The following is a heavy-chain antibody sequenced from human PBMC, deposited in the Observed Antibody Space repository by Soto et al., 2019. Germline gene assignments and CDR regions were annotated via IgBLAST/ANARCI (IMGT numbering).Heavy chain of an antibody. Sequence: QVQLVESGGGVVQPGRSLRLSCAASGFTFSSYAMHWVRQAPGKGLEWVAVISYDGSNKYYADSVKGRFTISRDNSKNTLYLQMNSLRAEDTAVYYCARDRTGAAAGGHQYWYFDLWGRGTLVTVSS. J-gene: IGHJ2*01. D-gene: IGHD6-13*01. CDR2: ISYDGSNK. V-gene: IGHV3-30-3*01. CDR1: GFTFSSYA. CDR3: ARDRTGAAAGGHQYWYFDL.